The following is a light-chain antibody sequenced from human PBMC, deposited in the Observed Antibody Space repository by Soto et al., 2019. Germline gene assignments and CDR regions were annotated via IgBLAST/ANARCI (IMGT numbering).Light chain of an antibody. CDR2: GLP. CDR3: QQYDSSWT. J-gene: IGKJ1*01. Sequence: EIVLTQSPGTLSLSPGERATLSCRASQSVPSNFLAWYQQKPGQAPILVIYGLPRRATGIRNRFSGSGSGTDFTLTISRLEPEDVAVYYCQQYDSSWTFGQGTKVEIK. CDR1: QSVPSNF. V-gene: IGKV3-20*01.